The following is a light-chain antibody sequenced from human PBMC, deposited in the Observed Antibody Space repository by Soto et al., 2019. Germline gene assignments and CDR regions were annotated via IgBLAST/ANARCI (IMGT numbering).Light chain of an antibody. J-gene: IGKJ1*01. CDR1: QSITSTY. CDR2: GAS. V-gene: IGKV3-15*01. Sequence: EVVLTQSPVTLSLSPGERATLSCRASQSITSTYLAWYQQKPGQAPRLLIFGASSRANGIPARFSGSGSGTEFTLTISNLQTEDFAVYYCQQYNKWPRTFGQGTKVDIK. CDR3: QQYNKWPRT.